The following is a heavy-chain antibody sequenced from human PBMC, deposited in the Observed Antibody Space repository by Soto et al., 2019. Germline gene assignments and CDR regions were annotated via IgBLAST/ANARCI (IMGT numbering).Heavy chain of an antibody. CDR3: ARLNTMLIENYLYAVDV. D-gene: IGHD2-8*01. J-gene: IGHJ6*02. CDR2: IFSNDEK. V-gene: IGHV2-26*01. Sequence: QVTLKESGPVLVKPTETLTLTCTVSGFSLSNVRMGVSWIRQPPGKALEWLAHIFSNDEKSYNTSLRSRLTISKDTSQSQVVLSLTNLAPMDTATYYCARLNTMLIENYLYAVDVWGQGTTGTVSS. CDR1: GFSLSNVRMG.